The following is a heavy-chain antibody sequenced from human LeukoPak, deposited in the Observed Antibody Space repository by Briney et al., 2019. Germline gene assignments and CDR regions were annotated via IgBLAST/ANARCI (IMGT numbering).Heavy chain of an antibody. J-gene: IGHJ4*02. D-gene: IGHD6-13*01. CDR2: IYYSGST. Sequence: SETLSLTCTVSGGSISSSSYYWGWIRQPPGKGLEWIGSIYYSGSTYYNPSLKSRVTISVDTSKNQFSLKLSSVTAADTAVYYCAKSFGPVIAAAGTGADWGQGILVTVSS. CDR3: AKSFGPVIAAAGTGAD. CDR1: GGSISSSSYY. V-gene: IGHV4-39*07.